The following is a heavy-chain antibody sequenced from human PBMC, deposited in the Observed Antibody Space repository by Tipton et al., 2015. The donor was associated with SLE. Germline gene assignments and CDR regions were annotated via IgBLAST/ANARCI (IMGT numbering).Heavy chain of an antibody. J-gene: IGHJ6*03. CDR2: IYYSGTA. Sequence: LRLSCTVSGDSISSRSYYWAWIRQPPGKDLEWIATIYYSGTAYYNPSLRSRVTISVDTSKNQLSLKLSSVTAADTAVYYCARGGAAYYFYYYMDVWGKGTPVTVSS. V-gene: IGHV4-39*07. CDR1: GDSISSRSYY. D-gene: IGHD6-25*01. CDR3: ARGGAAYYFYYYMDV.